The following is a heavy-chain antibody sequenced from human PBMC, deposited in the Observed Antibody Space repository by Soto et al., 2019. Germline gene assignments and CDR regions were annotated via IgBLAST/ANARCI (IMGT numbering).Heavy chain of an antibody. V-gene: IGHV3-23*04. CDR2: IRGSGDNT. D-gene: IGHD2-15*01. J-gene: IGHJ4*02. Sequence: DEQLVESGGDLVQPGGSLRLSCAASGFVFRTNAMSWVRQRPGQGLEWVSAIRGSGDNTYYADSVKGRFSISRDNSKNTLFLQMNSLRAEDTAMYYCASLKIYCRGETCYSGYHDYWGQGILVTVSS. CDR3: ASLKIYCRGETCYSGYHDY. CDR1: GFVFRTNA.